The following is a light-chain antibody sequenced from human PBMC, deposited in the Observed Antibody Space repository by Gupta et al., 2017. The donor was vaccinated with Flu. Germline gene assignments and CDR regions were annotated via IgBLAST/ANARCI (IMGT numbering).Light chain of an antibody. Sequence: DIVLTQSPGTLSLSPGDRATLSCRASQSVTSSYLAWYQQKPGQAPRLLIYGASSRATGISDRFSGSGSGTDFTLNISRLEPEYFAVYYCQHYSSSSTMYTFGQGTKLEIK. CDR3: QHYSSSSTMYT. V-gene: IGKV3-20*01. CDR1: QSVTSSY. CDR2: GAS. J-gene: IGKJ2*01.